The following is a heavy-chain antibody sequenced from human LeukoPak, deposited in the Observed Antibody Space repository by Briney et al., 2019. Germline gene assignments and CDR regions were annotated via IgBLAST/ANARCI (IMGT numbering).Heavy chain of an antibody. V-gene: IGHV4-4*09. J-gene: IGHJ4*02. Sequence: PSETLSLTCTVSGDSISSYYWSWIRQPPGKGLEWIGCIYTSGSTNYNPSLKSRVTISVDTSKNQFSLKLSSVTAADTAVYYCARGESDFGDYWGQGTLVTVSS. CDR1: GDSISSYY. CDR2: IYTSGST. D-gene: IGHD3-3*01. CDR3: ARGESDFGDY.